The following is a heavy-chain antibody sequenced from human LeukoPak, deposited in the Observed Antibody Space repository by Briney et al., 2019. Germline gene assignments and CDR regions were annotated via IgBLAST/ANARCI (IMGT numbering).Heavy chain of an antibody. V-gene: IGHV1-8*01. CDR1: GYTFTSYD. J-gene: IGHJ4*02. Sequence: ASVKVSCKASGYTFTSYDINWVRQAPGQGLEWMGWMNPNSGNTGYAQKFQGRVTMTRNTSISTAYMELSSLRSEDTAVYYCARAPRLTVVTLKPFDYWGQGTLVTVSS. D-gene: IGHD4-23*01. CDR2: MNPNSGNT. CDR3: ARAPRLTVVTLKPFDY.